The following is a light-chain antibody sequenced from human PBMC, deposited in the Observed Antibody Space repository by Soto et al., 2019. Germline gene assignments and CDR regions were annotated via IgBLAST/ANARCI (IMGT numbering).Light chain of an antibody. Sequence: EIVLTQSPATLSLSPGERATLSCRASQSVSSYLAGYQQKPGQAPRLLIYDASNRATDIPARFSGSGSGTDLSLTISSLEPQDFAVDYCQQRSNWRLSFGGGTQVEIK. CDR3: QQRSNWRLS. V-gene: IGKV3-11*01. CDR2: DAS. CDR1: QSVSSY. J-gene: IGKJ4*01.